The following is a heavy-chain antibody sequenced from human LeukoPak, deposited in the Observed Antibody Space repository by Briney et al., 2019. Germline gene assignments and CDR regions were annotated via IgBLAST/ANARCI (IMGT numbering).Heavy chain of an antibody. CDR3: AKVTSGWYGGLDY. D-gene: IGHD6-19*01. CDR2: ISYDGSNK. J-gene: IGHJ4*02. Sequence: GGSLRLSCAASGFTFSSYAMHWVRQAPGKGLEWVAVISYDGSNKYYADSVKGRFTISRDNSKNTLYLQMNSLRAEDTAVYYCAKVTSGWYGGLDYWGQGTLVTVSS. V-gene: IGHV3-30*04. CDR1: GFTFSSYA.